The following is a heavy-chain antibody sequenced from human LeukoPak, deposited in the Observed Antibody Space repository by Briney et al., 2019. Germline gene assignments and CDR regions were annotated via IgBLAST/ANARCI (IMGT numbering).Heavy chain of an antibody. CDR3: ARSLKAGGDF. D-gene: IGHD1-26*01. CDR1: GYTFNDHY. CDR2: IEPSSGGT. V-gene: IGHV1-2*06. J-gene: IGHJ4*02. Sequence: GASVKVSCKTSGYTFNDHYIYWVRQAPGQGLEWMGRIEPSSGGTNYAQKFQGRVTLTRDTSIRTAYMDLKRLTSDDTATYYCARSLKAGGDFRGKGTLVTVSS.